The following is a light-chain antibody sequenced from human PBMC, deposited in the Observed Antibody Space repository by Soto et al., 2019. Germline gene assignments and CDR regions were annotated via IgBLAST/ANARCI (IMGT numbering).Light chain of an antibody. CDR2: GAS. CDR1: QSIDTNW. J-gene: IGKJ5*01. CDR3: QHYDRSPPVT. V-gene: IGKV3-20*01. Sequence: EIVLTQSPGTLSLSPGENASFSCWASQSIDTNWLAWYQQRPGQPPRLLIYGASSRATGIPDRFSGSGSGAGFTLTISSLEPEDFAVYYCQHYDRSPPVTFGQGTRLEIK.